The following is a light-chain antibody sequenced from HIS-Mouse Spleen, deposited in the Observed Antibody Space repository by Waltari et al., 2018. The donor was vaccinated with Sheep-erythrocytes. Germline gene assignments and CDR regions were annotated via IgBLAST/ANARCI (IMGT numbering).Light chain of an antibody. Sequence: QSALTQPRSVSGSPGQSVTLSCTGPSIDVGCYNYVSWYQQHPGKAPKLIIYDVSKRPSGVPDRFSGSKSGNTASLTISGLQAEDEADYYCCSYAGSYNHVFATGTKVTVL. CDR3: CSYAGSYNHV. CDR2: DVS. V-gene: IGLV2-11*01. J-gene: IGLJ1*01. CDR1: SIDVGCYNY.